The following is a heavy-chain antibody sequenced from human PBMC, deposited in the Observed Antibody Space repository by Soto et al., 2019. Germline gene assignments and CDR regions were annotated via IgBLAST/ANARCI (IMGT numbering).Heavy chain of an antibody. V-gene: IGHV4-59*01. D-gene: IGHD6-6*01. CDR3: ARGGCCNSIAARPPLSGLPDYYYGMDV. J-gene: IGHJ6*02. CDR2: IYYRGST. Sequence: SSETLSLTCTVSGGSISSYYWSWIRQPPGKGLEWIGYIYYRGSTNFNPSLKSRVTISVDTSKNQFSLKLSSVTAADTAVYYCARGGCCNSIAARPPLSGLPDYYYGMDVWGQGTTVTVSS. CDR1: GGSISSYY.